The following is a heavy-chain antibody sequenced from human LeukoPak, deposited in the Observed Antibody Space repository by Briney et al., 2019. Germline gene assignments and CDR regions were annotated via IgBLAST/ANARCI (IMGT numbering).Heavy chain of an antibody. Sequence: SETLSLTCTVSGGSISSSSYYWGWIRQPPGKGLEWIGSIYYSGSTYYNPSLKSRVTISVDTSKNQFSLKLSSLTAADTAVYYCARHEYSGSYYGLSWFDPWGQGTLVTVSS. J-gene: IGHJ5*02. CDR1: GGSISSSSYY. V-gene: IGHV4-39*01. CDR2: IYYSGST. D-gene: IGHD1-26*01. CDR3: ARHEYSGSYYGLSWFDP.